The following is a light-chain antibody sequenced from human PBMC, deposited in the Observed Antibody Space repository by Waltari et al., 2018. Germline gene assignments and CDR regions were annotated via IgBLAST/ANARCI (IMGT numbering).Light chain of an antibody. CDR3: QQYGSSPWT. J-gene: IGKJ1*01. CDR2: GAS. CDR1: QSVTSSY. Sequence: EIVLTQSPGTLSWSPGERATLSCRASQSVTSSYLAWYQQKPGQAPRLLIYGASSKATGIPDTFSGSGSGTDFTLTISRLEPEDFAVYYCQQYGSSPWTFGQGTKVEIK. V-gene: IGKV3-20*01.